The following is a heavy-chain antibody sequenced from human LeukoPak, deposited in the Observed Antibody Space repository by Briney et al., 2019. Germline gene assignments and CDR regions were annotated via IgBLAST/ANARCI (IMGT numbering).Heavy chain of an antibody. CDR3: ARGGIRAAAGYYYYYYMGV. CDR1: GYTFTGYY. V-gene: IGHV1-8*03. CDR2: MNPNSGNT. Sequence: ASVKVSCKTSGYTFTGYYIHWVRQATGEGLEWMGWMNPNSGNTGYAQKFQGRVTITRNTSISTASMELSSLRSEDTAVYYCARGGIRAAAGYYYYYYMGVWGKGTMVTVSS. D-gene: IGHD6-13*01. J-gene: IGHJ6*03.